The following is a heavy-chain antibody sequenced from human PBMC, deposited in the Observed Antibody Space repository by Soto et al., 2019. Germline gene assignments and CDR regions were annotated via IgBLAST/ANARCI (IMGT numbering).Heavy chain of an antibody. CDR3: ATQRKDIVVVPAAPIYYYYGMEV. CDR1: YW. V-gene: IGHV5-10-1*01. J-gene: IGHJ6*02. D-gene: IGHD2-2*01. CDR2: IDPSDSYT. Sequence: YWISWVRQMPGKGLEWMGRIDPSDSYTNYSPSFQGHVTISADKSISTAYLQWSSLKASDTAMYYCATQRKDIVVVPAAPIYYYYGMEVWGQGTTVTVSS.